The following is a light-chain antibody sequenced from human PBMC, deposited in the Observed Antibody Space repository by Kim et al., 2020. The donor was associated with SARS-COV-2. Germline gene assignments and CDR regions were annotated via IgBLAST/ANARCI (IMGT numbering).Light chain of an antibody. CDR3: QQYYDIPRT. CDR2: WAS. Sequence: ATIKCQSSQSVLPSPHNTNYLVGYQQKPGQPPNVLIYWASTRASGVPDRFSGSGSGTDFTLTISSLQAEDVAVYYCQQYYDIPRTFGQGTKV. CDR1: QSVLPSPHNTNY. V-gene: IGKV4-1*01. J-gene: IGKJ1*01.